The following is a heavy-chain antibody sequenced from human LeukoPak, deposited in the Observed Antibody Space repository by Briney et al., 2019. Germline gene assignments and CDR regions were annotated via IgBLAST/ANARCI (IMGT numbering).Heavy chain of an antibody. Sequence: AGESLKISCKASGHDFNNYWIGWVRQMPGKGLEWMGIIHPADSDTVYSPSFSGQVTISADRSTSTAYLQWSSLEASDTAMYYCARRYFDSSEFDPWGQGTLVTVSS. CDR2: IHPADSDT. CDR1: GHDFNNYW. CDR3: ARRYFDSSEFDP. V-gene: IGHV5-51*01. J-gene: IGHJ5*02. D-gene: IGHD3-22*01.